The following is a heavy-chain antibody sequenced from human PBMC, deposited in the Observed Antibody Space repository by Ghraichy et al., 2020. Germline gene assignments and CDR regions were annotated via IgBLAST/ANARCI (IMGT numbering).Heavy chain of an antibody. CDR3: ARLVPEVWSGRGHSEWFDS. D-gene: IGHD2-8*02. CDR1: GGSLSRYY. CDR2: IRHDGNT. V-gene: IGHV4-34*01. J-gene: IGHJ5*01. Sequence: SETLSLTCAVHGGSLSRYYWNWVRQSPENWLEWIGEIRHDGNTFISPSLGSRVTMSLDTPNNQISLTLRSVTAADTGVYYCARLVPEVWSGRGHSEWFDSWGQGTPVTVSS.